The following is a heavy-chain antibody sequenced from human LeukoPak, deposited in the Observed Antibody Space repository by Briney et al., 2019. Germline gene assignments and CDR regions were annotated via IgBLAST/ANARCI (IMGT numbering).Heavy chain of an antibody. J-gene: IGHJ4*02. Sequence: SETLSLTCAASGASFNSGSYYWSWIRQHPGKGLEWIGYIYYTGITNYNPSLKSRVTISVDTSKNQFSLNLNSVTAADTAVYYCATSQCGSDCYLAGDYWGQGTLVTVSS. CDR3: ATSQCGSDCYLAGDY. V-gene: IGHV4-61*01. D-gene: IGHD2-21*02. CDR1: GASFNSGSYY. CDR2: IYYTGIT.